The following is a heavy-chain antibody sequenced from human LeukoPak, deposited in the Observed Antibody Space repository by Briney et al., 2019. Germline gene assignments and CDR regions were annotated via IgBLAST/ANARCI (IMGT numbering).Heavy chain of an antibody. CDR3: VGGNRDYYYDTSSYYVESFDI. V-gene: IGHV3-33*01. CDR2: IWYDGSKK. D-gene: IGHD3-22*01. CDR1: GFTFSSYG. J-gene: IGHJ3*02. Sequence: GTSLRLSCAASGFTFSSYGMHWVRQSPGKGLEWLAVIWYDGSKKYHVDSVEGRFTISRDNPKSTLYLEMSSLRVEDTAVYYCVGGNRDYYYDTSSYYVESFDIWCQGTMVTVSS.